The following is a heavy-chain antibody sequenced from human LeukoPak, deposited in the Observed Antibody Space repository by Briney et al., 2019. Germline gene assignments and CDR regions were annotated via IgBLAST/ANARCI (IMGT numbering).Heavy chain of an antibody. Sequence: PSETLSLTCTVSGGSISSYWSWIRQPAGKGLEWIGRIYTSGSTNYNPSLKSRVTMSVDTSKNQFSLKLSSVTAADTAVYYCARVAFAPTIAAADYFDYWGQGTLVTVSS. V-gene: IGHV4-4*07. CDR2: IYTSGST. D-gene: IGHD6-13*01. J-gene: IGHJ4*02. CDR1: GGSISSY. CDR3: ARVAFAPTIAAADYFDY.